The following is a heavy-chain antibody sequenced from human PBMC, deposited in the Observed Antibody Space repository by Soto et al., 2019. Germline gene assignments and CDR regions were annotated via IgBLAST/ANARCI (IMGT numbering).Heavy chain of an antibody. CDR1: GGTFSSYA. Sequence: QVQLVQSGAEVKKPGSSVKVSCKASGGTFSSYAISWVRQAPGQGLEWMGGIIPIFGTANYAQKVQGRVTITADESTSTAYMELSSLRSEDTAVYYCARDGSGWSEGYCSGGSCYYWFDPWGQGTLVTVSS. J-gene: IGHJ5*02. D-gene: IGHD2-15*01. CDR3: ARDGSGWSEGYCSGGSCYYWFDP. V-gene: IGHV1-69*01. CDR2: IIPIFGTA.